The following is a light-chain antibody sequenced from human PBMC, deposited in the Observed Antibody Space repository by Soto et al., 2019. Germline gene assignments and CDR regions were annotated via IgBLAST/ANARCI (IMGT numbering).Light chain of an antibody. CDR2: AAS. CDR1: QSVTDR. V-gene: IGKV3-20*01. CDR3: QQYGSSPYT. Sequence: EIVLTQSPGTLSLSPGESATLSCRASQSVTDRLAWYQRKPGQTPRLLIYAASRRVTGIPDKFSGSGSGTDFTLTISRVEPEDFALYFWQQYGSSPYTFGLGTKLESK. J-gene: IGKJ2*01.